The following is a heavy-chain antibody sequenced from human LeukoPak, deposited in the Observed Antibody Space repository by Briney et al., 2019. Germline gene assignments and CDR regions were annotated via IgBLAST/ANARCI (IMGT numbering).Heavy chain of an antibody. D-gene: IGHD3-22*01. CDR3: AKDSYYYDSSGYYPYFDY. CDR1: GFTFSSYG. J-gene: IGHJ4*02. CDR2: IRYDGSNK. V-gene: IGHV3-30*02. Sequence: GGSLRLSCAASGFTFSSYGMRWVRQAPGKGLEWVAFIRYDGSNKYYADSVKGRFTISRDNSKNTLYLQMNSLRAEDTAVYYCAKDSYYYDSSGYYPYFDYWGQGTLVTVSS.